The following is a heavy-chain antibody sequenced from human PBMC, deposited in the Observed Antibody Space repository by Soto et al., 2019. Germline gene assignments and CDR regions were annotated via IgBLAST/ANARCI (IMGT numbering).Heavy chain of an antibody. CDR1: GGSISSSSYY. V-gene: IGHV4-39*01. CDR3: ARIVGAHYYYYGMDV. Sequence: SETLSLTCTVSGGSISSSSYYWGWIRQPPGKGLEWIGSIYYSGSTYYNPSLKSRVTISVDTSKNQFSLKLSSVTAADTAVYYCARIVGAHYYYYGMDVWGQGTTVTVSS. D-gene: IGHD1-26*01. CDR2: IYYSGST. J-gene: IGHJ6*02.